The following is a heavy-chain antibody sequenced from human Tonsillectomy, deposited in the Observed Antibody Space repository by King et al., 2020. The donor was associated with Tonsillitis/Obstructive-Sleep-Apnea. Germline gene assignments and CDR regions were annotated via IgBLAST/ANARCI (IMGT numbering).Heavy chain of an antibody. J-gene: IGHJ3*02. CDR3: AHPYDSSGYSGAFDI. Sequence: ITLKESGPTLVKPTQTLTLTCTFSGLSLSTSGAGVGWIRQPPGKALEWLALIYWDDDKRYSPSLKSRFTTTKEPSKNQVVLTVTNMDPVDTATYYWAHPYDSSGYSGAFDIWGQGTMVTVSS. CDR1: GLSLSTSGAG. CDR2: IYWDDDK. D-gene: IGHD3-22*01. V-gene: IGHV2-5*02.